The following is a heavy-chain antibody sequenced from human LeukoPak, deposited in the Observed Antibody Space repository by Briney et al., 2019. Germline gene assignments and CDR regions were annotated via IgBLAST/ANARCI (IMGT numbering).Heavy chain of an antibody. Sequence: ASVKVSCKASGYTFTSYGISWVRQAPGQGLEWKGWISAYNGNTNYAQKLQGRVTMTTDTSTSTAYMELRSLRSDDTAVYYCARDRGYYYDSSGYYPDAFDIWGQGTMVTASS. CDR3: ARDRGYYYDSSGYYPDAFDI. J-gene: IGHJ3*02. CDR2: ISAYNGNT. D-gene: IGHD3-22*01. CDR1: GYTFTSYG. V-gene: IGHV1-18*01.